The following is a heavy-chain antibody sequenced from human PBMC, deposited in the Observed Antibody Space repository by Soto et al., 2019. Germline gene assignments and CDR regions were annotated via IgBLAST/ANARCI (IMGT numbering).Heavy chain of an antibody. D-gene: IGHD1-26*01. Sequence: ASVKVSCKASGYTFTSYAMDWVRQAPGQRLEWMGWINAGNGNTKYAQKFQGRVTMTRNTSISTAYMELSSLRSEDTAVYYCARVRGELLVIQFDYWGQGTLVTVSS. CDR2: INAGNGNT. CDR1: GYTFTSYA. CDR3: ARVRGELLVIQFDY. V-gene: IGHV1-3*01. J-gene: IGHJ4*02.